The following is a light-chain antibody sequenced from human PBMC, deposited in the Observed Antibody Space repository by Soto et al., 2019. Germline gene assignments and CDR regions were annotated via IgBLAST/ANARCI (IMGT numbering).Light chain of an antibody. CDR1: QSVNSN. J-gene: IGKJ5*01. CDR2: DAS. Sequence: EIVLIRSPASLSLSQGERATLSCRASQSVNSNLAWYQHKPGQAPRLLIYDASNRATGIPARFSGSGSGTDFTLTVSSLEPEDFAVYYCQHGSDWPPFTFGQGARLEIK. V-gene: IGKV3-11*01. CDR3: QHGSDWPPFT.